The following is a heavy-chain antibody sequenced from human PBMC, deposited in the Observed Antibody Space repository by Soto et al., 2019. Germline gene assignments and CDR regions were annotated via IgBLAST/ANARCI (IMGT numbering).Heavy chain of an antibody. Sequence: QVHLVQSGAEVKKPGASVNVSCKTSGYTFTRNGISWVRQAPGQGLEWMGWISPNSGNTRYAQKLQDRVIMTTDTSSSAADMELRSRRSDHTAVYYCVRDRDSNSWASRHGWGPGTTVTASS. CDR1: GYTFTRNG. CDR3: VRDRDSNSWASRHG. J-gene: IGHJ6*01. CDR2: ISPNSGNT. V-gene: IGHV1-18*01. D-gene: IGHD3-22*01.